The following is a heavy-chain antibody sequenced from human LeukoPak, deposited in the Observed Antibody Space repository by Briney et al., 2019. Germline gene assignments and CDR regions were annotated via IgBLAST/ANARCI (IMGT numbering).Heavy chain of an antibody. CDR1: GFTFDDYA. Sequence: HPGGSLRLSCAASGFTFDDYAMHWVRQAPGKGLEWVSGISWNSGSIGYADSVKGRFTISRDNAKNSLYLQMNSLRAEDTAVYYCARAPHKTQRWLQGFDYWGQGTLVTVSS. CDR3: ARAPHKTQRWLQGFDY. CDR2: ISWNSGSI. V-gene: IGHV3-9*01. D-gene: IGHD5-24*01. J-gene: IGHJ4*02.